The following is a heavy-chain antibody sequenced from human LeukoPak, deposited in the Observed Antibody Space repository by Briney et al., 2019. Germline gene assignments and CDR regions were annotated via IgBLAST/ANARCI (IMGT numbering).Heavy chain of an antibody. J-gene: IGHJ5*02. Sequence: ASVKVSCKASGYTFTNYDINWMRQATGQGPEWMGWMNPKSGNTGYAQKFQGRVTMTRNTSMSTAYMELSSLRSDDTAVYYCARDQDIVVVVAALRQREMGGFDPWGQGTLVTVSS. D-gene: IGHD2-15*01. V-gene: IGHV1-8*01. CDR2: MNPKSGNT. CDR3: ARDQDIVVVVAALRQREMGGFDP. CDR1: GYTFTNYD.